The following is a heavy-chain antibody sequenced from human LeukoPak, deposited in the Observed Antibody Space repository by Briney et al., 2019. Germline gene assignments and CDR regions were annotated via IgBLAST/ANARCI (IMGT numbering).Heavy chain of an antibody. V-gene: IGHV3-23*01. D-gene: IGHD2-2*01. CDR1: GFTFSSYA. CDR2: ISGSGGST. CDR3: AKDRIQGIVVVPAADMDV. J-gene: IGHJ6*03. Sequence: GRSLRHSCAASGFTFSSYAMSWVRQAPGKGLEWVSAISGSGGSTYYADSVKGRFTISRDNSKNTLYLQMNSLRAEDTAVYYCAKDRIQGIVVVPAADMDVWGKGTTVTVSS.